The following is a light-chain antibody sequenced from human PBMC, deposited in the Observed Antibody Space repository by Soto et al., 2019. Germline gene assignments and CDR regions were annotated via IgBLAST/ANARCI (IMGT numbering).Light chain of an antibody. J-gene: IGLJ1*01. Sequence: QSALTQPPSVSGSPGQSFTISCTGTSSRVSWYQQPPGTAPKLLIYEVSNRPSGVPDRFSGSKSGNTASLTISGLQAEDEADYYCSSYTSTNTYIFGTGTKVTVL. V-gene: IGLV2-18*02. CDR3: SSYTSTNTYI. CDR2: EVS. CDR1: SSR.